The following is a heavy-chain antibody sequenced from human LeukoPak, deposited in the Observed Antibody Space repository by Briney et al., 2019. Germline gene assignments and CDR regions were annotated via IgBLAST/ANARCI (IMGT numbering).Heavy chain of an antibody. V-gene: IGHV3-33*06. CDR2: IWYDGSNK. Sequence: TGRSLRLSCAASGFTFNRYAMHWVSQAPGKGLEWVAFIWYDGSNKYYADSVKGRFTVSRDNSKNTLYLQMNSLRAEDTAVYYCTKDERGYYDSSGFFGAIEYRGQGSLVSLSS. CDR1: GFTFNRYA. CDR3: TKDERGYYDSSGFFGAIEY. J-gene: IGHJ4*02. D-gene: IGHD3-22*01.